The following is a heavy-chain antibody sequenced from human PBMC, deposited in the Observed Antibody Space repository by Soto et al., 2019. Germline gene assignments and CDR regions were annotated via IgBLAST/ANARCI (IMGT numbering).Heavy chain of an antibody. CDR1: GGTFSSYA. J-gene: IGHJ4*02. Sequence: QVQLVQSGAEVRQPASSVKVSCKTSGGTFSSYAISWVRQAPGQGLEWMGGIVPIVDTSTYAQKFQGRVTITAEASTSAVYMELSSLRYQDTAVYYSVSDVAIPALPDTWGKGTLVTVSS. V-gene: IGHV1-69*12. D-gene: IGHD2-15*01. CDR3: VSDVAIPALPDT. CDR2: IVPIVDTS.